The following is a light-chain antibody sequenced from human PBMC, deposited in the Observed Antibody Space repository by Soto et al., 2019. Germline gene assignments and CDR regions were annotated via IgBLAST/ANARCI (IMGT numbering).Light chain of an antibody. J-gene: IGKJ1*01. CDR3: QQYNNWPLT. Sequence: EIVMTQSPATLSVSPGERATLSCSASQSISRNLAWYQQKPGQAPRLLIYAASTRATGLPARFSGSGSATEFTLTISSLQSEDFAVYSCQQYNNWPLTFGQGTKVEVK. CDR2: AAS. CDR1: QSISRN. V-gene: IGKV3-15*01.